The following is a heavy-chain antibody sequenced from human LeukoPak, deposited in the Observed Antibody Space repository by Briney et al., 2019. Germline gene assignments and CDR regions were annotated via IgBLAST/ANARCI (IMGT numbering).Heavy chain of an antibody. V-gene: IGHV1-2*02. CDR3: ATEHVVLTGPADY. Sequence: ASVKVSCKATGYTFTVDDMYWVRQAPGQGLEWMGWINPKSGSTNYAQKFQGRVTMTRDTSINTAYMELSSLRSDDTALYYCATEHVVLTGPADYWGQGTLVTVSS. D-gene: IGHD3-9*01. CDR1: GYTFTVDD. CDR2: INPKSGST. J-gene: IGHJ4*02.